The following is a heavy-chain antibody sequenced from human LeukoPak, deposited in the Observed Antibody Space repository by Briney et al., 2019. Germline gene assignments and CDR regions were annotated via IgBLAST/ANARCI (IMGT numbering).Heavy chain of an antibody. D-gene: IGHD2-15*01. CDR1: GFTFGSYG. Sequence: GGSLTLSWAAAGFTFGSYGMHWVRQAPGEGLGWVAVIWYDGSNKYYADSVKGRFTISRDNSKNTLYLQMNSLRAEDTAVYYCERDRGCSGGSCYSSYYYYGMDVWGQGTTVTVSS. CDR2: IWYDGSNK. V-gene: IGHV3-33*01. J-gene: IGHJ6*02. CDR3: ERDRGCSGGSCYSSYYYYGMDV.